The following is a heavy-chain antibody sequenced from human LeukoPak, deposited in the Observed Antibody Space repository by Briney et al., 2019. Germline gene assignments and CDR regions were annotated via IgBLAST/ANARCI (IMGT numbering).Heavy chain of an antibody. Sequence: GGSLRLSCAASGFTFSSYAMHWVRQAPGKGLEWVAVISYDGSNKYYADSVKGRFTISRDNSKNTLYLQMNSLRAEDTAVYYCARGSSSWSFVVDHYWGQGTLVTVSS. CDR1: GFTFSSYA. D-gene: IGHD6-13*01. CDR3: ARGSSSWSFVVDHY. J-gene: IGHJ4*02. V-gene: IGHV3-30-3*01. CDR2: ISYDGSNK.